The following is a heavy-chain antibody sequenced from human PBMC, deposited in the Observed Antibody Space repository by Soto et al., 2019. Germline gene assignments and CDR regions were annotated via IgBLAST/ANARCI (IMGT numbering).Heavy chain of an antibody. CDR1: GYVFTIYH. D-gene: IGHD2-8*01. CDR3: ARQDSNGDFDF. Sequence: ESLKISCEASGYVFTIYHISWVRQMPGKGLEWVGKIDPSDSRTMYRPSSRARITTSVDKSINTAYLECGRLKASDTAKYYCARQDSNGDFDFWGQGTQVTGSS. J-gene: IGHJ4*02. V-gene: IGHV5-10-1*01. CDR2: IDPSDSRT.